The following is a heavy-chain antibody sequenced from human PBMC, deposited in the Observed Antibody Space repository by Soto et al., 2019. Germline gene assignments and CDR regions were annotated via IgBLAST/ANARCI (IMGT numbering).Heavy chain of an antibody. J-gene: IGHJ4*02. V-gene: IGHV1-3*01. CDR1: GSTFTNYA. CDR2: INGGNGNT. Sequence: GASVKVSCKASGSTFTNYAMHWVRQAPGQRLEWMGWINGGNGNTKYSPKLQDRVTITRDTSASTAYMELSSLRSEDTALYYCARDGVAAGNINFDYWGQGTLVTVSS. D-gene: IGHD6-25*01. CDR3: ARDGVAAGNINFDY.